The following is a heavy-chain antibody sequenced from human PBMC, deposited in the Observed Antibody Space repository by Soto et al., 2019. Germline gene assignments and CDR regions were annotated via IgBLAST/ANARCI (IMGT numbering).Heavy chain of an antibody. CDR3: AKDLSSWYYFDY. J-gene: IGHJ4*02. V-gene: IGHV3-23*01. CDR2: ISGSGGST. CDR1: GFTVGIHA. Sequence: GGSLILSCTASGFTVGIHAMSWVRQAPGKGLEWVSAISGSGGSTYYADSVKGRFTISRDNSKSTLYLQMNSLRAEDTAVYYCAKDLSSWYYFDYWGQGTLVTVSS. D-gene: IGHD6-13*01.